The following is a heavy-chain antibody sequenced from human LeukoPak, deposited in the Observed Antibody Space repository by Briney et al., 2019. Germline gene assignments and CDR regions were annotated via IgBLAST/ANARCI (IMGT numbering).Heavy chain of an antibody. CDR3: ARANNSSWHN. D-gene: IGHD6-13*01. CDR1: GFTFSSNW. CDR2: IKPDGSAQ. J-gene: IGHJ4*02. Sequence: GGSLRLSCATSGFTFSSNWMSWVRHVPGRGLDWVANIKPDGSAQYYAASVKGRFTVSRDNAKNSVYLQMKRLRVEDTAVYYCARANNSSWHNWGQGTLVTVSA. V-gene: IGHV3-7*01.